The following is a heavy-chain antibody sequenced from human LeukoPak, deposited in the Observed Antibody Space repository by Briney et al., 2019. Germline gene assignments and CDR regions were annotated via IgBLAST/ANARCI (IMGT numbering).Heavy chain of an antibody. D-gene: IGHD6-13*01. J-gene: IGHJ3*02. V-gene: IGHV3-7*04. CDR3: ARDWQWQQLDGDAFDI. CDR1: GFPFIGYW. CDR2: IKQDGSEK. Sequence: GGSLRLFCAASGFPFIGYWMRWGRQAPGEGGEGGANIKQDGSEKYYLDSVKSRFTISRDNAKNSLFLQMNSLRAEDTAVYYCARDWQWQQLDGDAFDIWGQGTMVTVSS.